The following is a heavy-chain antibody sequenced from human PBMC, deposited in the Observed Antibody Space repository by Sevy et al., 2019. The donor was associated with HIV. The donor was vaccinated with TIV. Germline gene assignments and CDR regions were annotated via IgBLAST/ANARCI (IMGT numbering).Heavy chain of an antibody. Sequence: ASVNVSCKASGYTFTGQYIHWVRQAPGQGLEWMGWINPNSGDTNYAQGFQGRVTMTRDTSVSTAYMELSGLKSDDTAVYYCSRDLRLRGYSYGCFDYWGQGTLVTVSS. CDR2: INPNSGDT. V-gene: IGHV1-2*02. J-gene: IGHJ4*02. CDR3: SRDLRLRGYSYGCFDY. CDR1: GYTFTGQY. D-gene: IGHD5-18*01.